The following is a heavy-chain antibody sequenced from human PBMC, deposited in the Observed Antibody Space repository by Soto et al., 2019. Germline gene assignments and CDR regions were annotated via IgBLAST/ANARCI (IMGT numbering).Heavy chain of an antibody. Sequence: GESLKISCNGSGYSFTNYWISWVRQMPGKGLEWMGRIDPSDSYTKHSPSFQGHVTISADKSISTAYLQWSSLKASDTAMYYCARQYCRSTSCYIGWFDPWGQGTLVTVYS. CDR2: IDPSDSYT. J-gene: IGHJ5*02. V-gene: IGHV5-10-1*01. CDR3: ARQYCRSTSCYIGWFDP. D-gene: IGHD2-2*02. CDR1: GYSFTNYW.